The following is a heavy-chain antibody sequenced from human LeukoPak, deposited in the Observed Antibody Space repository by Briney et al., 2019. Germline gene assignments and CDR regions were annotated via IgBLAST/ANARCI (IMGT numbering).Heavy chain of an antibody. CDR3: AREITWEIPPI. CDR1: GFTFSSYW. J-gene: IGHJ3*02. D-gene: IGHD3-16*01. V-gene: IGHV3-7*01. Sequence: GGSLRLSCAASGFTFSSYWMSWVRQAPGKGLEWVGNIKEDGSEKYYVDSVKGRFTISRDNAKNSLYLQMNSLRAEDTAVYYCAREITWEIPPIWGQGTMVTVSS. CDR2: IKEDGSEK.